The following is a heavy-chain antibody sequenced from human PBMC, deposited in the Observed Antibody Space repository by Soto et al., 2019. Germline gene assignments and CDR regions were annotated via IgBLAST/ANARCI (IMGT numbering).Heavy chain of an antibody. V-gene: IGHV1-8*01. CDR1: GYTFTSYD. Sequence: ASVKVSCKASGYTFTSYDINWVRQATGQGPEWMGWMNPNSGNTGYAQKFQGRVTMTRNTSISTAYMELSSLRSEDTAVYYCARGSAAGNWFDPWGQGTLVTVSS. CDR2: MNPNSGNT. J-gene: IGHJ5*02. CDR3: ARGSAAGNWFDP. D-gene: IGHD6-13*01.